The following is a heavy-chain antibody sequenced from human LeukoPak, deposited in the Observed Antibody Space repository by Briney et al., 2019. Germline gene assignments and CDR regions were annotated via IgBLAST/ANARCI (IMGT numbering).Heavy chain of an antibody. CDR3: ATPVQKEVVVVAANDY. J-gene: IGHJ4*02. V-gene: IGHV3-30-3*01. Sequence: PGGSLRLSCAASGFTFSSYAMHWVRQAPGKGLEWVAVISYDGSNKYYADSVEGRFTISRDNSKNTLYLQMNSLRAEDTAVYYCATPVQKEVVVVAANDYWGQGTLVTVSS. CDR1: GFTFSSYA. CDR2: ISYDGSNK. D-gene: IGHD2-15*01.